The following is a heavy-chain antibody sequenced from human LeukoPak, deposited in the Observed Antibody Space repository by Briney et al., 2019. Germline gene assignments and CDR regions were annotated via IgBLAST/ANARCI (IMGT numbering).Heavy chain of an antibody. CDR2: INHSGST. Sequence: PSETLSLTCAVYGGSFSGYYWSWTRKPPGKGLEWIGEINHSGSTNYNPSLKSRVTISVDTSKNQFSLRLSSVTAADTAVYYCASWPILDYWGQGTLVTVSS. CDR1: GGSFSGYY. J-gene: IGHJ4*02. CDR3: ASWPILDY. V-gene: IGHV4-34*01.